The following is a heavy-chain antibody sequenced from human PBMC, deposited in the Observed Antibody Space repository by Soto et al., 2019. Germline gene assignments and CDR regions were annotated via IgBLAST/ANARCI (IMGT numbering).Heavy chain of an antibody. D-gene: IGHD5-18*01. CDR2: ISYDGSNK. Sequence: PGGSLRLSCAASGFTFSSYAMHWVRQAPGKGLEWVAVISYDGSNKYYADSVKGRFTISRDNSKNTLYLQMNSLRAEDTAVYYCARDGYSYDYYYYGMDVWGQGATVTVSS. CDR1: GFTFSSYA. J-gene: IGHJ6*02. CDR3: ARDGYSYDYYYYGMDV. V-gene: IGHV3-30-3*01.